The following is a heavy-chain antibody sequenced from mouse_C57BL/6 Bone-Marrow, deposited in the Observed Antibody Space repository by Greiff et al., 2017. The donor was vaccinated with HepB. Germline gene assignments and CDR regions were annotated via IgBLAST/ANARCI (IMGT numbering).Heavy chain of an antibody. D-gene: IGHD3-3*01. CDR3: ERDREGGFAY. Sequence: EVQRVESGGGLVKPGGSLKLSCAASGFTFSSYAMSWVRQTPEKRLEWVATISDGGSYTYYPDNVKGRFTISRDNAKNNLYLQMSHLKSEDTAMYYCERDREGGFAYWGQGTLVTVSA. V-gene: IGHV5-4*01. CDR1: GFTFSSYA. CDR2: ISDGGSYT. J-gene: IGHJ3*01.